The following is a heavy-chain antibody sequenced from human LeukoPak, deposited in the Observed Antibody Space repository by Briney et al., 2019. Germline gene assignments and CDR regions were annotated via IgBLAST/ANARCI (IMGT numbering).Heavy chain of an antibody. J-gene: IGHJ4*02. CDR2: INHSGST. V-gene: IGHV4-34*01. D-gene: IGHD1-26*01. CDR3: ARDSLSGSNTFIDY. Sequence: SSETLSLTCAVYGGSFSGYYWSWIRQPPGKGLEWIGEINHSGSTNYNPSLKSRVTISVDTSKNQFSLKLSSVTAADTAVYYCARDSLSGSNTFIDYWGQGTLVTVAS. CDR1: GGSFSGYY.